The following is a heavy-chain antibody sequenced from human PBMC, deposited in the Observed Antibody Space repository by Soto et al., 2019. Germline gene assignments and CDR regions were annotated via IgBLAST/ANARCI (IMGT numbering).Heavy chain of an antibody. Sequence: SDTLSLTCTVSGGSISSGGYYWSWIRQHPGKGLEWIGYIYYSGSTCYNPSLKSRVTISVDTSKNQFSLKLTSLTAADTAVYYCARRVQTNSVVVQDNWLDPWGQGTLVTVS. D-gene: IGHD2-15*01. CDR1: GGSISSGGYY. CDR3: ARRVQTNSVVVQDNWLDP. V-gene: IGHV4-31*03. CDR2: IYYSGST. J-gene: IGHJ5*02.